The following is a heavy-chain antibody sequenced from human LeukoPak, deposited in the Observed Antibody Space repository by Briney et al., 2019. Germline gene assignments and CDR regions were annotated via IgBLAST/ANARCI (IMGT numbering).Heavy chain of an antibody. CDR2: IYYSGST. Sequence: PSETLSLTCTTSGGFISSSSYYWGWIRQPPGKGLEWIGDIYYSGSTYYNPALKSRVSMSIDTSKNQFSLELRSVAAADTALYYCARRRYYDSTGYLEWGQGTLVTVTS. D-gene: IGHD3-22*01. V-gene: IGHV4-39*01. CDR1: GGFISSSSYY. J-gene: IGHJ1*01. CDR3: ARRRYYDSTGYLE.